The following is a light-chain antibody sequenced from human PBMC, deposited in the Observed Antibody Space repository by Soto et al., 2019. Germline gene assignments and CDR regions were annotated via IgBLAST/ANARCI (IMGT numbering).Light chain of an antibody. V-gene: IGLV2-14*01. CDR1: SSDVGRYNH. J-gene: IGLJ2*01. CDR3: SSYRSNNNVV. Sequence: QSVLTQAASVSGSPGQSMTISCSGTSSDVGRYNHVSLYQQHTGKVPKLIIYDVTNRPSGVSNRFSGSKAGNTASLTISGLQAEDEADYYCSSYRSNNNVVFGGGTKVTV. CDR2: DVT.